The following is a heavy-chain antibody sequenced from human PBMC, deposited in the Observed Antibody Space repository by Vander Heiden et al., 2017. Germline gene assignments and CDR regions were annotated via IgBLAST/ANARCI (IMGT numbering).Heavy chain of an antibody. CDR3: ARAGEYYDSSGFYSGVFDI. J-gene: IGHJ3*02. V-gene: IGHV1-69*01. Sequence: QVQLVQSGAEVKKPGSSVKVSCKASGGTFSSYAISWGRQAPGQGLEWMGGIIPIFGTANYAQKFQGRVTITADESTSTAYMELSSLRSEDTAVYYCARAGEYYDSSGFYSGVFDIWGQGTMVTVSS. CDR1: GGTFSSYA. D-gene: IGHD3-22*01. CDR2: IIPIFGTA.